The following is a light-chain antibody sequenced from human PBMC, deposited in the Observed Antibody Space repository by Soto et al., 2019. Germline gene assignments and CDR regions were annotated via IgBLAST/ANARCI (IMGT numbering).Light chain of an antibody. CDR2: SAS. CDR3: QQSSSTPHT. CDR1: QSIGTY. J-gene: IGKJ2*01. Sequence: DIQMTQSPSSLSASVGDRVTISCRASQSIGTYLNWYQFNAGKAPKLLIYSASSLQSGVPSRFRGSGSAADFTLTISSLQPGDFATYYCQQSSSTPHTFGQGTKVEMK. V-gene: IGKV1-39*01.